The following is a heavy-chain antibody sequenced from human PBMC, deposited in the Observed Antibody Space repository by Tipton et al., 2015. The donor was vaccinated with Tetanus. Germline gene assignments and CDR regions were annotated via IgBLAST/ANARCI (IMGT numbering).Heavy chain of an antibody. D-gene: IGHD3-10*01. CDR3: ARDKTRITMVRGVSYDAFDI. Sequence: QLVQSGAEVKKPGASVKVSCKASGYTFTSYGISWVRQAPGQGLEWMGWISAYNGNTNYAQKLQGRVTMTTDTSTSTAYMELRSLRSDYTAVYYCARDKTRITMVRGVSYDAFDIWGQGTMFTVSS. V-gene: IGHV1-18*01. CDR2: ISAYNGNT. J-gene: IGHJ3*02. CDR1: GYTFTSYG.